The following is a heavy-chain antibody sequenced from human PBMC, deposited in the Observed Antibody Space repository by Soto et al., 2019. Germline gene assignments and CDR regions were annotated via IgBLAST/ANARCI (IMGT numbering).Heavy chain of an antibody. CDR2: INHSGST. Sequence: QVQLQQWGAGLLKPSETLSLTCAVYGGSFSGYYWSWIRQPPGKGLEWIGEINHSGSTNYKPSSKSRVTTARDPSKNQCSLKLGSVTAADTAVYYCARGLRGEQPLQHRGQGTLVTVSS. J-gene: IGHJ1*01. CDR1: GGSFSGYY. CDR3: ARGLRGEQPLQH. V-gene: IGHV4-34*01. D-gene: IGHD3-16*01.